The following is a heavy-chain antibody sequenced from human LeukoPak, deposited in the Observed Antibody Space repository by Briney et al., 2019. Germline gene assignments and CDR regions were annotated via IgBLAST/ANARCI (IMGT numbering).Heavy chain of an antibody. J-gene: IGHJ4*02. CDR2: ISYDGSNK. V-gene: IGHV3-30*04. Sequence: GGSLRLSCAASEFTFSTYAIHWVRQAPGKGLEWVAVISYDGSNKYYADSVKGRFTISRDNSKNSLYLQMNSLRVEDTAVYYCARWLPDKNNDYWGQGTLVTVSS. CDR1: EFTFSTYA. D-gene: IGHD5-12*01. CDR3: ARWLPDKNNDY.